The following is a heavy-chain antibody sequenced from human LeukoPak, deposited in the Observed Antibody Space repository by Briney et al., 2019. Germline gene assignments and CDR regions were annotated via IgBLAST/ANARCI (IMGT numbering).Heavy chain of an antibody. Sequence: ASVTVSCKAYGYTFTSYDINWVRQAPGQGLEWMGWMNPNSGNTGYAQKFQGRVTITRNTSISTAYMELSSLRSEDTAVYYCARDRGYSSSWYGTDYWGQGTLVTVSS. D-gene: IGHD6-13*01. V-gene: IGHV1-8*03. CDR2: MNPNSGNT. J-gene: IGHJ4*02. CDR3: ARDRGYSSSWYGTDY. CDR1: GYTFTSYD.